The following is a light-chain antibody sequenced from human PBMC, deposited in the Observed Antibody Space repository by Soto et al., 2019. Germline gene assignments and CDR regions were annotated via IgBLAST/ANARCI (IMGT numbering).Light chain of an antibody. Sequence: IQMTQSPSSLSATAGDRVTITCRASQSISSWLAWYQHKPGKAPKLLIFDASTLQTGVPSRFSGSGFGTEFTLTITGLQPDDFATYYCQQHNDYSAVTFGQGTKVDIK. CDR3: QQHNDYSAVT. CDR1: QSISSW. V-gene: IGKV1-5*01. J-gene: IGKJ2*01. CDR2: DAS.